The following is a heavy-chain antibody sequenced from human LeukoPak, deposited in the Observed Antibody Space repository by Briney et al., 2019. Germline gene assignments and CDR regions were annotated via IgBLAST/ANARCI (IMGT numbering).Heavy chain of an antibody. Sequence: ASVKVSCKASGYTFTSYDIHWVRQATGQGLEWMGWMNPNSGNTGYAQKFQGRVTMTRNTSISTAYMELSSLRSEDTAVYYCATYDFWSGYYIYWGQGTLVTVSS. CDR3: ATYDFWSGYYIY. J-gene: IGHJ4*02. CDR2: MNPNSGNT. CDR1: GYTFTSYD. D-gene: IGHD3-3*01. V-gene: IGHV1-8*01.